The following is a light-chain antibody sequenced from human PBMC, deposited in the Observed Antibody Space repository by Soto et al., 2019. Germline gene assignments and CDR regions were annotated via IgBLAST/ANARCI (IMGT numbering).Light chain of an antibody. J-gene: IGLJ2*01. CDR3: RSPVVGTTVKI. Sequence: QSALTQPPSASGSPGQSVTISCTGTYSDVGGSNYVSWYQQHPGKAPKLVIYEVIQRPSGVPDRFSGSRSGNTASLTVSRLLAEYEADSYCRSPVVGTTVKIFGGGTKLTVL. V-gene: IGLV2-8*01. CDR1: YSDVGGSNY. CDR2: EVI.